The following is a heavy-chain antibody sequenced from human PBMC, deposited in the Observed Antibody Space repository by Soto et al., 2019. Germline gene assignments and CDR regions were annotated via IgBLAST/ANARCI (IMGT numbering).Heavy chain of an antibody. CDR1: GGSISSGDYY. V-gene: IGHV4-30-4*01. CDR3: AREESDYFGSGSYNWFDP. D-gene: IGHD3-10*01. CDR2: IYYSGST. J-gene: IGHJ5*02. Sequence: SETLSLTCTVSGGSISSGDYYWSWIRQPPGKGLEWIGYIYYSGSTYYNPSLKSRVTVSVDTSKNQFSLKLSSVTAADTAVYYCAREESDYFGSGSYNWFDPWGQGTLVTVSS.